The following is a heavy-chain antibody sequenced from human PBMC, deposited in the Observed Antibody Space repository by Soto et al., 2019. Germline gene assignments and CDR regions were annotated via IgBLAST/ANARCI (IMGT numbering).Heavy chain of an antibody. Sequence: QVQLVESGGGVVQPGRSLRLSCAASGFTFSSYGMHWVRQAPGKGLEWVAVIWYDGSNKYYADSVKGRFTISRDNSKNRLYLQMNSLRTEDTAVYDCAKGLRGYDLLYGADAFDIWGQETMLTVCS. CDR3: AKGLRGYDLLYGADAFDI. V-gene: IGHV3-33*06. J-gene: IGHJ3*02. D-gene: IGHD5-12*01. CDR1: GFTFSSYG. CDR2: IWYDGSNK.